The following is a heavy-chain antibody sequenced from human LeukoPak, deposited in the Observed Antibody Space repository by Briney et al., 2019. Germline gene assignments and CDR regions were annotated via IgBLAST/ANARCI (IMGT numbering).Heavy chain of an antibody. CDR2: IKQDGSGK. CDR1: GFTFSSYW. Sequence: GGSLRLSCAASGFTFSSYWMSWVRQAPGKGLEWVANIKQDGSGKYYVDSVKGRFTISRDNAKNSLYLQMNSLRAEDTAVYYCAREEYDILTGYSNFDYWGQGTLVTVSS. J-gene: IGHJ4*02. D-gene: IGHD3-9*01. V-gene: IGHV3-7*03. CDR3: AREEYDILTGYSNFDY.